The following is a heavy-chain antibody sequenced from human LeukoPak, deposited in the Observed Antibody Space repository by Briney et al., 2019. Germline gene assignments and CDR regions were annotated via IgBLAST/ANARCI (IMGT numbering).Heavy chain of an antibody. CDR3: AKGHCSGGSCRIDY. CDR1: GFTFSSYA. Sequence: PGGSLRLSCAASGFTFSSYAMSWVRQAPGKGLEWVSAISGSGGSTYYADSVKGRFTISRDNSKNTLYLQMNSLRAEDTAVYYCAKGHCSGGSCRIDYWGQGTLVTVSS. CDR2: ISGSGGST. D-gene: IGHD2-15*01. V-gene: IGHV3-23*01. J-gene: IGHJ4*02.